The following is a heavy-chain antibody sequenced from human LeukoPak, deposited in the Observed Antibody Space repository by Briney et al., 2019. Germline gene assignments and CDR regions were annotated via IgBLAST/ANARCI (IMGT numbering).Heavy chain of an antibody. CDR2: ISAYNGNT. D-gene: IGHD3-3*01. Sequence: ASVKVSCKASGYTFTSYGISWVRQAPGQGLEWMGWISAYNGNTNYAQKLQGRVTMTTDTSTSTAYMELRSLRSDATAVYYCARNRFLEWSTNPNYYYYMDVWGKGTTVTVSS. CDR1: GYTFTSYG. J-gene: IGHJ6*03. V-gene: IGHV1-18*01. CDR3: ARNRFLEWSTNPNYYYYMDV.